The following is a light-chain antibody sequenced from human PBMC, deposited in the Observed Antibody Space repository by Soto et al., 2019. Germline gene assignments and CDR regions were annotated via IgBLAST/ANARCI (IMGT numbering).Light chain of an antibody. Sequence: QSVLTQPRSVSGSPGQSVAISCTGTSSDVGGYNYVSWYQQHPGKVPKLIIFDVYKRPSGVPDRFSGSKSGSTASLTISGLQADDEADYYCCSYAGGFYLVATGTKVTVL. V-gene: IGLV2-11*01. J-gene: IGLJ1*01. CDR3: CSYAGGFYL. CDR1: SSDVGGYNY. CDR2: DVY.